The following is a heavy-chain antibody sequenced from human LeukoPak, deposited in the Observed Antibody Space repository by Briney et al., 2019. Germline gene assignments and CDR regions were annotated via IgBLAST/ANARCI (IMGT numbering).Heavy chain of an antibody. V-gene: IGHV4-61*02. CDR1: GGSISSGSYY. D-gene: IGHD2-15*01. CDR2: IYTSGST. CDR3: ARGQGFQWAFDI. Sequence: PSQTLSLTCTVSGGSISSGSYYWSWIRQPAGKGLEWIGRIYTSGSTNYNPSLKSRVTISVDTSKNQFSLKLSSVTAADTAVYYCARGQGFQWAFDIWGQGTMVTVSS. J-gene: IGHJ3*02.